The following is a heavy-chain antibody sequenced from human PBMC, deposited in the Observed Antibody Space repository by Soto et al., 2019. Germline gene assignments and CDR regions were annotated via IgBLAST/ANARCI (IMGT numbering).Heavy chain of an antibody. CDR2: ISGSGGST. Sequence: GGSLRLSCAASGFTFSSYAMSWVRQAPGKGLEWVSAISGSGGSTYYADSVKGRFTISRDNSKNMLYLQMNSLRAEDTAVYYCAPRSSSRRTPIDYWGQGTLVTVSS. J-gene: IGHJ4*02. CDR3: APRSSSRRTPIDY. D-gene: IGHD6-6*01. V-gene: IGHV3-23*01. CDR1: GFTFSSYA.